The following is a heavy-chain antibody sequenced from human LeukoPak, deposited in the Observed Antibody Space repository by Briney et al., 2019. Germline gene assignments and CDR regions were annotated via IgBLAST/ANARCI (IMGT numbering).Heavy chain of an antibody. CDR2: INPNSGGI. D-gene: IGHD1-26*01. V-gene: IGHV1-2*02. J-gene: IGHJ6*03. CDR3: ARKGERYMDV. CDR1: GYIFTGYY. Sequence: ASVKVSCKASGYIFTGYYMHWVRQAPGQGLEWMGWINPNSGGINYAQKFQGRVTMTSDTSISTAYMELSRLRSDDTAVYYCARKGERYMDVWGKGTTVTVSS.